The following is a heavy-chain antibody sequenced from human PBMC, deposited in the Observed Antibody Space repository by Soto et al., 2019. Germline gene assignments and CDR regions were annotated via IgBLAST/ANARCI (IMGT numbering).Heavy chain of an antibody. CDR1: GDSISSATFY. V-gene: IGHV4-39*01. Sequence: SETLSLTCSVSGDSISSATFYWGWIRQPPGKGLEWIWTVYYSKSTYYNPSLQSRVSISVEASTNQLSLKLSSVTAAGTALYYCAANRVYCGGDCYTHWGQGTLVTVSS. J-gene: IGHJ4*02. CDR3: AANRVYCGGDCYTH. CDR2: VYYSKST. D-gene: IGHD2-21*02.